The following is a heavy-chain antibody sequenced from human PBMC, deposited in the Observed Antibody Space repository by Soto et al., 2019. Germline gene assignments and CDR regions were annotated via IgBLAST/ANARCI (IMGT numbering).Heavy chain of an antibody. D-gene: IGHD3-16*02. V-gene: IGHV1-46*01. CDR1: GYPFINYC. CDR3: VSDGAASYTGFDY. J-gene: IGHJ4*02. Sequence: QVQLVQSGTEVKKPGASVQVSCKASGYPFINYCLYWVRQAPGQGLEWMGRINPSGDSMPKTYAPKFQGRVTRTRNTSTSSVYMELSSLRSEDTAVYYCVSDGAASYTGFDYWGQGTLVTVSS. CDR2: INPSGDSMPK.